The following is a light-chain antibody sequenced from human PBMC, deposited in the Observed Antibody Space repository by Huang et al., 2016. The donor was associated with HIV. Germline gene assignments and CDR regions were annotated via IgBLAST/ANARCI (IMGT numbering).Light chain of an antibody. CDR3: QQYYGTPYT. CDR2: AAS. V-gene: IGKV1-NL1*01. J-gene: IGKJ2*01. CDR1: RVISDS. Sequence: DIQVTQSPSSLSASVGDRVTVTCRTSRVISDSLVWYQQKPGSAPKLLFYAASRLESGVPSRFSGSGAGADFTLTINNLQPEDFATYYCQQYYGTPYTFGQGTKVEIK.